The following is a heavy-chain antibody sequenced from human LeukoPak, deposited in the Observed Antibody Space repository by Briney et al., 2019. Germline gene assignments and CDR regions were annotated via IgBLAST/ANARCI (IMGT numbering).Heavy chain of an antibody. D-gene: IGHD6-6*01. Sequence: PSETLSLTCTVSGGSISSYYWSWIRQPPGKGLEWIGYIYYSGSTNYNPSLKSRVTMSVDTSKNQFSLKLSSVTAADTAVYYCARTGGGSSSVYYYGMDVWGQGTTVTVSS. CDR3: ARTGGGSSSVYYYGMDV. J-gene: IGHJ6*02. CDR2: IYYSGST. V-gene: IGHV4-59*12. CDR1: GGSISSYY.